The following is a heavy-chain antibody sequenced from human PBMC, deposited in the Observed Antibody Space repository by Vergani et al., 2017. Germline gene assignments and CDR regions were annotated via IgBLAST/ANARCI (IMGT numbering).Heavy chain of an antibody. CDR3: VRDHSSSWNYYYYYMDV. CDR1: GYTFSSYG. D-gene: IGHD6-6*01. CDR2: ISAYNGKT. J-gene: IGHJ6*03. Sequence: QVHLVQSGAEVKKPGASVKVSCKTSGYTFSSYGISWVRQAPGQGLEWMGWISAYNGKTDYAQKVQGRVTMTTDTSTSTAYMELRSLGSDDTAVYYCVRDHSSSWNYYYYYMDVWGKGTTVTVSS. V-gene: IGHV1-18*01.